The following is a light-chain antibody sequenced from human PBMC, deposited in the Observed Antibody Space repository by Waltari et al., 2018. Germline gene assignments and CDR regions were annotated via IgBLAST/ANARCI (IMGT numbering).Light chain of an antibody. V-gene: IGKV3-15*01. J-gene: IGKJ1*01. CDR3: HQYNNWPGT. Sequence: ETVLTQSPVTLSVSPGEVATPSCRASQTVTSNLAWYQHHPGQAPRLLISGASTRAAGIPDRFSASGSGTEFTLTISNLQSEDFALYFCHQYNNWPGTFGQGTTVEIK. CDR1: QTVTSN. CDR2: GAS.